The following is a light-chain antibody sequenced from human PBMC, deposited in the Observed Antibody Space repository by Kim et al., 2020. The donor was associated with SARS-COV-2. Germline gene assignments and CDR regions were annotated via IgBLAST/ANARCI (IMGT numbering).Light chain of an antibody. CDR2: GAA. CDR3: KKYNSAPWT. Sequence: ASIGDRVTITCRASQDIANSLAWYLQKPGKVPQVLIYGAATLQSGVPSRVSGSGSGTEFTLTIGSLQTEDVANYYCKKYNSAPWTFGPGTKVDIK. J-gene: IGKJ1*01. CDR1: QDIANS. V-gene: IGKV1-27*01.